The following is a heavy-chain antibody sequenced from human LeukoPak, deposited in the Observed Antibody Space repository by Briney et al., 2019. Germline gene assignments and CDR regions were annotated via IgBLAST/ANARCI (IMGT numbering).Heavy chain of an antibody. V-gene: IGHV4-59*01. CDR1: GGSISNYY. CDR3: ARGDWYYDSSGQFDY. Sequence: PSETLSLTCTVSGGSISNYYWSWIRQPPGKGLEWIGYIYYSGSTNYNPSLKSRVTISVDTSKNQFSLKLSSVTAADTAVYYCARGDWYYDSSGQFDYWGQGTLVTVSS. J-gene: IGHJ4*02. CDR2: IYYSGST. D-gene: IGHD3-22*01.